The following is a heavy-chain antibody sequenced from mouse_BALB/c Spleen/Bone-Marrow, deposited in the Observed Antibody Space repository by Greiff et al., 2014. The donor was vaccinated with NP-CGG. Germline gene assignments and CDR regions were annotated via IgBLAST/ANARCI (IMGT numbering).Heavy chain of an antibody. CDR2: IYPGNSDT. Sequence: EVPLQQSGDVLAGPGGSVKMSCKASGYTFTRYWMPWGKQRPGQGLEWIGAIYPGNSDTSYNQTFKGKAKLTAVTSTSTAYMELSSLTNEDSAVYYCGVFDYWGQGTTLTVSS. CDR3: GVFDY. CDR1: GYTFTRYW. V-gene: IGHV1-5*01. J-gene: IGHJ2*01.